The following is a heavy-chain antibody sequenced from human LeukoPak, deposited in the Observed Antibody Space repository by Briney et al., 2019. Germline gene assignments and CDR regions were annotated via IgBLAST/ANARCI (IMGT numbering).Heavy chain of an antibody. D-gene: IGHD6-6*01. CDR3: ARDLAAARLDF. CDR2: IWYDGSQE. J-gene: IGHJ4*02. V-gene: IGHV3-33*01. Sequence: GRSLRLSCAASGFTFSNHGMHWVRRAPGKGLEWVANIWYDGSQEYYADTVKGRFTISRDISKNTLYLQMNSLRAEDTAVYYCARDLAAARLDFRGQGTLVTVSS. CDR1: GFTFSNHG.